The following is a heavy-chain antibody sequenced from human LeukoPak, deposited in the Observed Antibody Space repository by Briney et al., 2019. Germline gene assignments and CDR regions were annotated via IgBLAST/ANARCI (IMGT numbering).Heavy chain of an antibody. V-gene: IGHV3-23*01. Sequence: PGASLRLSCAASGFTFSSYAMSWVRQAPGRGLEWVSVISGSGGSTYYADSVKGRFTISRDNSENTLYLQMNSLRAEDTAVYYCAKGGIQLWLSFDYWGQGTLVTVSS. CDR1: GFTFSSYA. D-gene: IGHD5-18*01. J-gene: IGHJ4*02. CDR3: AKGGIQLWLSFDY. CDR2: ISGSGGST.